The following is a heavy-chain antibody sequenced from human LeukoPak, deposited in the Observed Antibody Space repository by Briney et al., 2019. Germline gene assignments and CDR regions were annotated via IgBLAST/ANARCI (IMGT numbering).Heavy chain of an antibody. CDR2: INHSGST. CDR1: GFTFSSYS. CDR3: ARRGRWLQLFDY. V-gene: IGHV4-34*01. J-gene: IGHJ4*02. Sequence: GSLRLSCAASGFTFSSYSMNWVRQPPGKGLEWIGEINHSGSTNYNPSLKSRVTISVDTSKNQFSLKLSSVTAADTAVYYCARRGRWLQLFDYWGQGTLVTVSS. D-gene: IGHD5-24*01.